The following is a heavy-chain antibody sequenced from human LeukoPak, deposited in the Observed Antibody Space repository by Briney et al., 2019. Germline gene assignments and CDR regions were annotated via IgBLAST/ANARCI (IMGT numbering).Heavy chain of an antibody. Sequence: PGGSLRLSCAASGFTVSSNYMSWVRQAPGKGLEWVSVIYPASTTYYADPVKGRFTISRDNSKNTLSLQMNSLRAEDTAVYYCARGDGYNYFDCWGQGTLVTVSS. CDR1: GFTVSSNY. CDR3: ARGDGYNYFDC. CDR2: IYPASTT. J-gene: IGHJ4*02. V-gene: IGHV3-53*01. D-gene: IGHD5-24*01.